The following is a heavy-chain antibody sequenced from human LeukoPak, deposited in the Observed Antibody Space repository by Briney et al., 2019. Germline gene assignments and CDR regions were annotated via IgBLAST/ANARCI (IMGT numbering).Heavy chain of an antibody. Sequence: ASVKVSCKASGYTFTSYYMHWVRQAPGQGLEWMGIINPSGGSTSYAQKFQGRVTMTRDTSTSTVYMELSSLRSEDTAVYYCARHNRDYGGNSYAFDIWGQETMVTVSS. CDR3: ARHNRDYGGNSYAFDI. CDR2: INPSGGST. J-gene: IGHJ3*02. V-gene: IGHV1-46*01. CDR1: GYTFTSYY. D-gene: IGHD4-23*01.